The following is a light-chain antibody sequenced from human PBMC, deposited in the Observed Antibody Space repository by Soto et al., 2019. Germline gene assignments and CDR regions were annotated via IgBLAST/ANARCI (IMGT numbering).Light chain of an antibody. Sequence: VLTQSPATPSSFPGARATLSCRASQSVSSSYLAWYQQKPGQAPRLLIYGASSRATGIPDRFSGSGSGTDFTLTISRLEPEDLAVYYCQQYGSSPPITVGQGTRLEIK. CDR1: QSVSSSY. CDR2: GAS. J-gene: IGKJ5*01. V-gene: IGKV3-20*01. CDR3: QQYGSSPPIT.